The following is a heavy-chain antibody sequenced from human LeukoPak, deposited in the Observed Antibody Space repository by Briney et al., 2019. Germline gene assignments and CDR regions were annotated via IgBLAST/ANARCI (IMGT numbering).Heavy chain of an antibody. J-gene: IGHJ4*02. Sequence: ASVKVSCKASGYIFTGYYMHWVRQAPGQGLEWMGGIIPIFGTANYAQKFQGRVTITADKSTSTAYMELSSLRSEDTAVYYCARDPPTYCSGGSCYFSGGAERWGQRTLVTVSS. CDR2: IIPIFGTA. D-gene: IGHD2-15*01. V-gene: IGHV1-69*06. CDR1: GYIFTGYY. CDR3: ARDPPTYCSGGSCYFSGGAER.